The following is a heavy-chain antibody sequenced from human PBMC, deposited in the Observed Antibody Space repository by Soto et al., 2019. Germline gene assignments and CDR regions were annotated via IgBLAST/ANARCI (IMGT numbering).Heavy chain of an antibody. D-gene: IGHD4-17*01. V-gene: IGHV3-23*01. CDR3: AKEPTGSFDP. CDR2: ISGSGGST. J-gene: IGHJ5*02. Sequence: GGSLRLSCAASGFTFSSYAMSWVRQAQGKGLEWVSAISGSGGSTYYADSVKGRSTISIDNSKNTLYLQMNSLRAEDTAVYYCAKEPTGSFDPWGQGTLVTVSS. CDR1: GFTFSSYA.